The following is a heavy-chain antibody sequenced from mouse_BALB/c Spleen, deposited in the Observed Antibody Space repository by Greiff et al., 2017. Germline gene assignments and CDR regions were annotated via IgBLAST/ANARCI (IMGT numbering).Heavy chain of an antibody. Sequence: VQLKQPGPELVKPGASVKISCKASGYSFTDYIMLWVKQSHGKSLEWIGNINPYYGSTSYNLKFKGKATLTVDKSSSTAYMQLNSLTSEDSAVYYCARMGDAMEYWGQGTSVTVSA. CDR3: ARMGDAMEY. CDR2: INPYYGST. CDR1: GYSFTDYI. V-gene: IGHV1-39*01. J-gene: IGHJ4*01.